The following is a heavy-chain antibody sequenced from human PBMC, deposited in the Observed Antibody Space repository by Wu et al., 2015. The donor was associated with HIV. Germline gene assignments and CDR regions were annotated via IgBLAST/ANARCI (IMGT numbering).Heavy chain of an antibody. CDR3: ARAGPPGYSSGWYRGDWFDP. D-gene: IGHD6-19*01. Sequence: QVQLVQSGAEVKKPGASVKVSCKASGYTFTSYDINWVRQATGQGLEWMGWMNPNSGNTGYAQKFQGRVTITRNTSISTAYMELSSLRSEDTAVYYCARAGPPGYSSGWYRGDWFDPWGQGNPGHRLL. V-gene: IGHV1-8*03. J-gene: IGHJ5*02. CDR2: MNPNSGNT. CDR1: GYTFTSYD.